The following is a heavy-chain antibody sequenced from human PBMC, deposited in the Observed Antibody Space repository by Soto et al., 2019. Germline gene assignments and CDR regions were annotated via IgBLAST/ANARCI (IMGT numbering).Heavy chain of an antibody. Sequence: QVQLQESGPGLVRPSETLSLTCTVSGGSVSTGSYDWSWIRQPPGKGLEWIGKIFFTGSAHYNPSLRTRATMSVDTSKDQFSLTLTSVTAADTAVYYCARYWHGMAVWGQGTTVTVSS. J-gene: IGHJ6*02. CDR1: GGSVSTGSYD. D-gene: IGHD2-15*01. CDR2: IFFTGSA. CDR3: ARYWHGMAV. V-gene: IGHV4-61*01.